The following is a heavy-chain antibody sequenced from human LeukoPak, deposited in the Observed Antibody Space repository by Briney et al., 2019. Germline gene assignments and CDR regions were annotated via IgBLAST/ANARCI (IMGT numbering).Heavy chain of an antibody. V-gene: IGHV4-59*01. CDR3: ARCYITMSTGSFDY. J-gene: IGHJ4*02. D-gene: IGHD3-10*02. Sequence: SETLSLTCTVSGGSISSYYWSWIRQPPGKGLEWIGYIYYSGCTNYNPSLKSRVTISVDPSKNQSSLKPSSVTAADTAVYYCARCYITMSTGSFDYWGQGTLVTVSS. CDR2: IYYSGCT. CDR1: GGSISSYY.